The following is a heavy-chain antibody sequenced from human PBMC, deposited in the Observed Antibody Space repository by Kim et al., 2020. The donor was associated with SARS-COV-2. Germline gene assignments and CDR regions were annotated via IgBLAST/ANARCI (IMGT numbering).Heavy chain of an antibody. D-gene: IGHD3-10*01. Sequence: SVKVSCKASGGTFSSYAISWVRQAPGQGLEWMGGIIPIFGTANYAQKFQGRVTITADESTSTAYMELSSLRSEDTAVYYCARRFGELYAFDIWGQGTMVTVSS. CDR2: IIPIFGTA. J-gene: IGHJ3*02. V-gene: IGHV1-69*13. CDR1: GGTFSSYA. CDR3: ARRFGELYAFDI.